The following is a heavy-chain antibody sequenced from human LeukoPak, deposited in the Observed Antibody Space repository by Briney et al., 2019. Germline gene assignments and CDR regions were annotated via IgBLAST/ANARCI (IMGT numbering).Heavy chain of an antibody. J-gene: IGHJ4*02. CDR1: GFTFDDYA. CDR3: AKDIGDFWSGYYPSGYFDY. D-gene: IGHD3-3*01. CDR2: ISWNSGSI. Sequence: SLRLSCAGSGFTFDDYAMHWVRQAQGQGLASVSGISWNSGSIGYADSVKGRFTISRDNAKNSLYLQMNSLRAEDTPLYYCAKDIGDFWSGYYPSGYFDYWGQASLVAVSS. V-gene: IGHV3-9*01.